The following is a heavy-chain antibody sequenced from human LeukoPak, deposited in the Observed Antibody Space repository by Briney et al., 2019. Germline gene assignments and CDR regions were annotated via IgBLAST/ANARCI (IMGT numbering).Heavy chain of an antibody. D-gene: IGHD1-1*01. V-gene: IGHV3-23*01. Sequence: PGGSLRLSCAASGFTFTTYAMSWVRQAPGKGLEWVSTISGGGTRTYYADSVRGRFTISRDNSKNTLSLQMSSLRAEDTAVYHCAKSRSDWTHFDYWGQGALVTVSS. CDR2: ISGGGTRT. CDR1: GFTFTTYA. CDR3: AKSRSDWTHFDY. J-gene: IGHJ4*02.